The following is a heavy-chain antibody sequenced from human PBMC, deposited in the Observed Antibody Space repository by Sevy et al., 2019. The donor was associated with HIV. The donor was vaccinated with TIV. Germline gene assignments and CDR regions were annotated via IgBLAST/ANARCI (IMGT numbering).Heavy chain of an antibody. D-gene: IGHD3-10*01. CDR2: ISYDGSSK. V-gene: IGHV3-30-3*01. CDR1: GFTFSSYA. J-gene: IGHJ6*02. CDR3: ARGGIFRSSGSYYQLDYYGMDV. Sequence: GGSLRLSCAASGFTFSSYAMHWVRQAPGKGLEWVAVISYDGSSKYYVDSVKGRFTISRDNSKNTLYLQMNSLRAEDTAVYYCARGGIFRSSGSYYQLDYYGMDVWAKGPRSPSP.